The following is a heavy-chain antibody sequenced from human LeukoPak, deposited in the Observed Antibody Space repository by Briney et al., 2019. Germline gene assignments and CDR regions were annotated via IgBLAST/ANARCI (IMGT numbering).Heavy chain of an antibody. CDR2: IKQDGSEK. V-gene: IGHV3-7*01. CDR1: AFTFSSFW. J-gene: IGHJ4*02. CDR3: TSRGGSYPDY. Sequence: GGSLRLSCAASAFTFSSFWMSWVRQAPGKGLEWVANIKQDGSEKYYVDSVEGRFTISRDNAKNSLYLQMNSLRAEDTAVYYCTSRGGSYPDYWGQGTLVTVSS. D-gene: IGHD1-26*01.